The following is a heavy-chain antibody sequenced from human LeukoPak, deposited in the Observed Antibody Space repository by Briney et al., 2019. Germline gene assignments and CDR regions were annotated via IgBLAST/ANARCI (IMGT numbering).Heavy chain of an antibody. D-gene: IGHD2-2*01. Sequence: GGSLRLSCAASGFTFSSYGMHWVRQAPGKGLEWVAFIRYDGSNKYSADSVKGRFTISRDNSKNTLYLQMNSLRAEDTAVYYCARDGTLYCSSTSCYFDYWGQGTLVTVSS. CDR1: GFTFSSYG. CDR3: ARDGTLYCSSTSCYFDY. J-gene: IGHJ4*02. V-gene: IGHV3-30*02. CDR2: IRYDGSNK.